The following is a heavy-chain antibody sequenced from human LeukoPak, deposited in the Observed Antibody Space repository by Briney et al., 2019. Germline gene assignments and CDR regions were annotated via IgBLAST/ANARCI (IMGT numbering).Heavy chain of an antibody. Sequence: SETLSLTCTVSGGSISSSSYYWGWIRQPPGKGLEWIGSIYYSGSTYYNPSLKSRVTISVDTSKNQFSLKLSSVTAADTAVYYCAREATIVATTERGFDYWGQGTLVTVSS. V-gene: IGHV4-39*02. D-gene: IGHD5-12*01. CDR2: IYYSGST. CDR1: GGSISSSSYY. CDR3: AREATIVATTERGFDY. J-gene: IGHJ4*02.